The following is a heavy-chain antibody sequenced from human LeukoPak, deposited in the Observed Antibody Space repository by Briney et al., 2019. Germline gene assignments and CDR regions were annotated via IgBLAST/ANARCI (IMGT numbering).Heavy chain of an antibody. D-gene: IGHD6-13*01. CDR3: ARQQLSQLYYFDY. J-gene: IGHJ4*02. CDR2: IYYSGST. CDR1: GGSISSYY. Sequence: SETLSLTCTVSGGSISSYYWSWIRQPPGKGLEWIGYIYYSGSTNYNPSLKSRVTISVDTSKNQFSLKLNSVTAADTAVYYCARQQLSQLYYFDYWGQGTLVTVSS. V-gene: IGHV4-59*01.